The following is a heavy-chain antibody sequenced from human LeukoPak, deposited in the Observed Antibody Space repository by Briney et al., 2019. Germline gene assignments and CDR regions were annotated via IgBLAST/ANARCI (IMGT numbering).Heavy chain of an antibody. V-gene: IGHV4-31*03. CDR1: GVSISSGGYY. Sequence: SETLSLTCSVSGVSISSGGYYWSWLRQHPGKGLEWIGYIFFSGSTYYNPYLKSRVNISVDTSENHFSLKVTSVTAADTAVYYCARAVAGLAALDVSGQGTLVTVSS. J-gene: IGHJ3*01. CDR2: IFFSGST. D-gene: IGHD3-3*02. CDR3: ARAVAGLAALDV.